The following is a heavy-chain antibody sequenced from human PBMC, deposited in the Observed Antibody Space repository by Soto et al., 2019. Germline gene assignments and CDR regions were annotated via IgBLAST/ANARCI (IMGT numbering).Heavy chain of an antibody. J-gene: IGHJ6*03. CDR3: ARLKVGFTVTTTNPKLNYYYYYMDV. V-gene: IGHV4-39*01. Sequence: SETLSLTCTVSGGSISSNYYWGWIRQPPGKGLEWIGNIYYSGSTYYNPSLKSRVTISVDTSKNQFSLKLSSVTAADTAVYYCARLKVGFTVTTTNPKLNYYYYYMDVWGKGTTVTVSS. CDR1: GGSISSNYY. CDR2: IYYSGST. D-gene: IGHD4-17*01.